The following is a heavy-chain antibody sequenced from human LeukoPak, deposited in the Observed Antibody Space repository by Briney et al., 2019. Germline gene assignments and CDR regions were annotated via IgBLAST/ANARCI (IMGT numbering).Heavy chain of an antibody. CDR2: IKGDGSDK. CDR1: GFAFSSYW. V-gene: IGHV3-7*04. D-gene: IGHD3-10*01. J-gene: IGHJ4*02. Sequence: GGSLRLSCAASGFAFSSYWMSWVRQAAGKGLEWVANIKGDGSDKYYLDSLKGRFTVSRDNAKNSLYLQVNSLRDDDTAVYYCARPFGSGTYYQFDLWGQGTLVTVSS. CDR3: ARPFGSGTYYQFDL.